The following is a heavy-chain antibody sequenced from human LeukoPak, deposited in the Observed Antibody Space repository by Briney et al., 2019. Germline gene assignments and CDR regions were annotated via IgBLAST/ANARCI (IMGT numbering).Heavy chain of an antibody. Sequence: GGSLRLSCAASGFTVSSNYMSWLRQAPVKGQEWVSVIYSGGSTYYADSVKGRFTISRDNSKNTLYLQMNSLRAEDTAVYYCARDEAVATRGSFDYWGQGTLVTVSS. J-gene: IGHJ4*02. V-gene: IGHV3-66*02. D-gene: IGHD6-19*01. CDR3: ARDEAVATRGSFDY. CDR1: GFTVSSNY. CDR2: IYSGGST.